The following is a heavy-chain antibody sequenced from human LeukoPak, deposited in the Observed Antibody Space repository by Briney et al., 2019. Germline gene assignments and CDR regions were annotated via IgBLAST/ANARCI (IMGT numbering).Heavy chain of an antibody. J-gene: IGHJ4*02. D-gene: IGHD3-22*01. CDR2: IIPIFGTA. CDR3: ARQAPYYYDSSGYYYLYYFDY. CDR1: GYTFTSYD. V-gene: IGHV1-69*13. Sequence: ASVKVSCKASGYTFTSYDINWVRQATGQGLEWMGGIIPIFGTANYAQKFQGRVTITADESTSTAYMELSSLRSEDTAVYYCARQAPYYYDSSGYYYLYYFDYWGQGTLVTVSS.